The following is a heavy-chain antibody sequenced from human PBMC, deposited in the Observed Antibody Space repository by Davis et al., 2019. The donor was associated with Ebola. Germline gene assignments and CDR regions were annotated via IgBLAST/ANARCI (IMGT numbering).Heavy chain of an antibody. V-gene: IGHV3-21*01. Sequence: PGGSLRLSCAASGFTFSSYSMNWVRQAPGKGLEWVSSISSSSSYIYYADSVKGRFTISRDNAKNSLYLQMNSLRAEDTAVYYCARVDSGWYFVDYWGQGTLVTVSS. CDR2: ISSSSSYI. CDR1: GFTFSSYS. D-gene: IGHD6-19*01. J-gene: IGHJ4*02. CDR3: ARVDSGWYFVDY.